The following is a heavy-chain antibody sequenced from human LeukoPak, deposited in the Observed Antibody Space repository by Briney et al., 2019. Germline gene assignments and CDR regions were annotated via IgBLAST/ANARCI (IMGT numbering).Heavy chain of an antibody. CDR1: GGSISSTSYY. J-gene: IGHJ4*02. CDR3: GRHPYSSSWFNY. CDR2: IFYSGST. Sequence: SETLSLTCSVSGGSISSTSYYWGWIRQPPGKGLEWIGSIFYSGSTFYNPSLKSRVPISVDTSKNQFSLKLSSVTAADTAVYYCGRHPYSSSWFNYWGPGTLVTVSS. D-gene: IGHD6-13*01. V-gene: IGHV4-39*01.